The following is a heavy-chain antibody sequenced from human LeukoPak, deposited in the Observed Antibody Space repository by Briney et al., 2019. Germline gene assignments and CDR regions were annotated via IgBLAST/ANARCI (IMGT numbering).Heavy chain of an antibody. CDR3: AKANTLGSGGGFDY. Sequence: PGGSLRLSCAASGFTFSSYGMHWVRQAPGKGLEWVSVISGSDGRTYFADSVKGRFTISRDNSKNTLYLQMNSLRAEDTAVYYCAKANTLGSGGGFDYWGQGTLVTVSS. J-gene: IGHJ4*02. CDR2: ISGSDGRT. D-gene: IGHD1-26*01. V-gene: IGHV3-23*01. CDR1: GFTFSSYG.